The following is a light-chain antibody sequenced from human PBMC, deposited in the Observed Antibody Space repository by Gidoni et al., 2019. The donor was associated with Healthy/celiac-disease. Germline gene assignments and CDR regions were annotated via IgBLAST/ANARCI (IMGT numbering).Light chain of an antibody. CDR1: QSISSY. CDR2: AAS. V-gene: IGKV1-39*01. CDR3: QQSYSTKWT. J-gene: IGKJ1*01. Sequence: IQMTQSPSSLSPSVGDRVTITCRARQSISSYLNWYQQKPGKAPKLLIYAASSLQSGAPSRFSGRGAGKDFTLTISRLQPEDFATYYCQQSYSTKWTFGQGTKVEIK.